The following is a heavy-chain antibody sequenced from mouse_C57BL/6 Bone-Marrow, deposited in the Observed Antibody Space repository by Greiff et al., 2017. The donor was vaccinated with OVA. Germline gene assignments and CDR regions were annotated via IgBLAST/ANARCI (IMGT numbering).Heavy chain of an antibody. CDR2: IDPNSGGT. J-gene: IGHJ4*01. V-gene: IGHV1-72*01. D-gene: IGHD2-1*01. CDR3: ARSRVYGNYAYYAMDY. Sequence: QVQLQQPGAELVKPGASVKLSCKASGYTFTSYWMHWVKQRPGRGLEWIGRIDPNSGGTKYNEKLKSKATLTVDKPSSTAYMQLSSLTSEDSAVYYCARSRVYGNYAYYAMDYWGQGTSVTVSS. CDR1: GYTFTSYW.